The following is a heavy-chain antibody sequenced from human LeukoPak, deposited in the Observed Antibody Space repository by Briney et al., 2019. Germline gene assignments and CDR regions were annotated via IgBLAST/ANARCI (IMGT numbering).Heavy chain of an antibody. CDR2: TSYSGST. CDR1: GGSISVTNYY. V-gene: IGHV4-61*05. Sequence: PSETLSLTCTVSGGSISVTNYYWSWIRQPPGKGLEWIGHTSYSGSTNYNPSLKSRVTISVDTSKNQFSLKLSSVTAADTAVYYCARGSTVVTQWGQGTLVTVSS. J-gene: IGHJ4*02. D-gene: IGHD4-17*01. CDR3: ARGSTVVTQ.